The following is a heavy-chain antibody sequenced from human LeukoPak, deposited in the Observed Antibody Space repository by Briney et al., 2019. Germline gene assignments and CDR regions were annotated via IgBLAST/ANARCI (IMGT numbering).Heavy chain of an antibody. CDR2: ISFDGSYK. CDR1: GFTFQTFG. V-gene: IGHV3-30*03. Sequence: GGSLRLSCAVSGFTFQTFGMHWVRQTPGKGLEWVALISFDGSYKYYTDSVKGRFTISRDNAKNSLYLQMNSLRADDTAVYYCARPPPTVTTLSIDYWGQGTLVTVSS. CDR3: ARPPPTVTTLSIDY. J-gene: IGHJ4*02. D-gene: IGHD4-11*01.